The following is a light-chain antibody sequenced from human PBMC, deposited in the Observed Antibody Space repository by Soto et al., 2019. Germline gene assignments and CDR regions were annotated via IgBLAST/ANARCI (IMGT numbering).Light chain of an antibody. J-gene: IGKJ4*01. CDR3: QQYYYITLT. CDR1: QSVFYTSNNKHS. CDR2: CAS. V-gene: IGKV4-1*01. Sequence: DIVMTQSPDSLAVSLGERATINCKSSQSVFYTSNNKHSLAWYQQKTGQPPKLLIDCASTREAGVTDRFSGRDSWTDSTLSNSSPQAEAAAHDYYQQYYYITLTLGGGTKVDIK.